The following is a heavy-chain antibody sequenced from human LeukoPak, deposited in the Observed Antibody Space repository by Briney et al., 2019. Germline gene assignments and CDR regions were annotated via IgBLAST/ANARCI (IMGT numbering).Heavy chain of an antibody. CDR3: AKDLKQLANFDY. V-gene: IGHV3-23*01. CDR2: ISGRGDGA. Sequence: GGSLRLSCAASGFTFNTHAMSWVRRAPGKGLEWLSAISGRGDGAYYADSVKGRFTVSRDNSQNTLYLQMYSLRAEDTAVYYCAKDLKQLANFDYWGQGTLVTVSS. J-gene: IGHJ4*02. CDR1: GFTFNTHA. D-gene: IGHD6-6*01.